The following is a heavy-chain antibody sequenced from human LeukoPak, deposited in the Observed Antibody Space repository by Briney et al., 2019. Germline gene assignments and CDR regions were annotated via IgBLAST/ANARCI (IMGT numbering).Heavy chain of an antibody. CDR3: ARDGGPYCSGGSCYFPFDY. V-gene: IGHV4-4*07. CDR1: GGSISSYY. J-gene: IGHJ4*02. D-gene: IGHD2-15*01. Sequence: SETLSLTCTVSGGSISSYYWSWIRQPAGKGLEWIGRIYTSGSTNYNPPLKSRVTMSVDTSKNQFSLKLSSVTAADTAVYYCARDGGPYCSGGSCYFPFDYWGQGTLVTVSS. CDR2: IYTSGST.